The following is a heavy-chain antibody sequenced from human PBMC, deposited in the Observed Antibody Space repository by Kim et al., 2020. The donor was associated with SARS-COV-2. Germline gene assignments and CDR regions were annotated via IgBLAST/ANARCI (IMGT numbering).Heavy chain of an antibody. CDR1: GYTFTSYD. J-gene: IGHJ5*02. V-gene: IGHV1-8*01. Sequence: ASVKVSCKASGYTFTSYDINWVRQATGQGLEWMGWMNPNSGNTGYAQKFQGRVTMTRNTSISTAYMELSSLRSEDTAVYYCARGPSYYDFWSGYFRARGDNWFDPWGQGTLVTVSS. D-gene: IGHD3-3*01. CDR2: MNPNSGNT. CDR3: ARGPSYYDFWSGYFRARGDNWFDP.